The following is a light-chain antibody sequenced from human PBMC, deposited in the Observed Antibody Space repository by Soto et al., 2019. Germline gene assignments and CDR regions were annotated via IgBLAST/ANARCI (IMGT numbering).Light chain of an antibody. CDR1: QSVRTN. V-gene: IGKV3-15*01. CDR3: HQYNLWPP. J-gene: IGKJ1*01. CDR2: GTS. Sequence: SPLTVTVSQGERAILSFRATQSVRTNLAWYQQKPRQSPRLLIYGTSTRATGVPARFSGGGSGTEFTITINSLQAEDFAVYFCHQYNLWPPFGQGTNV.